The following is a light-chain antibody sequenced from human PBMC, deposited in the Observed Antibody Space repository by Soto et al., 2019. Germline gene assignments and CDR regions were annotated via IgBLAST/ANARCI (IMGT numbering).Light chain of an antibody. CDR1: QDINNY. CDR2: TAS. V-gene: IGKV1-33*01. J-gene: IGKJ1*01. CDR3: QQYDNLPLA. Sequence: DIQMTQSPPSLSASVGDRVTITCQASQDINNYLNWYQQKPGKAPKLLIYTASHLETGVPSRFSGSGSGTDFTFTITSLQPEDIATYYCQQYDNLPLAFGHGTKVEIK.